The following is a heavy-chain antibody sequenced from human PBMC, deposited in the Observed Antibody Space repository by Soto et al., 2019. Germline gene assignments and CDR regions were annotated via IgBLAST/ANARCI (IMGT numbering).Heavy chain of an antibody. CDR3: AKAATQHCSGGSCYLYYYYGMDV. CDR1: GFTFSSYA. V-gene: IGHV3-23*01. J-gene: IGHJ6*02. D-gene: IGHD2-15*01. CDR2: ISGSGGST. Sequence: GGSLRLSCAASGFTFSSYAMSWVRQAPGKGLEWVSAISGSGGSTYYADSVKGRFTISRDNSKNTLYLQMNSLRAEDTAVYYCAKAATQHCSGGSCYLYYYYGMDVWGQGTTVTVSS.